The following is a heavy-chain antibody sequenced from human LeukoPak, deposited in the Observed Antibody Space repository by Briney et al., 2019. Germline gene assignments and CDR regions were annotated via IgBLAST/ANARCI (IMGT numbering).Heavy chain of an antibody. D-gene: IGHD5-18*01. CDR2: IYYSGST. Sequence: SETLSLTCTVSGGSISSSSYYWGWIRQPPGKGLEWIGSIYYSGSTYYNPSLKSRVTISVDTSKNQFSLKLSSVTAADTAVYSCARVSGYSYGSVDYWGQGTLVTVSS. CDR3: ARVSGYSYGSVDY. J-gene: IGHJ4*02. V-gene: IGHV4-39*07. CDR1: GGSISSSSYY.